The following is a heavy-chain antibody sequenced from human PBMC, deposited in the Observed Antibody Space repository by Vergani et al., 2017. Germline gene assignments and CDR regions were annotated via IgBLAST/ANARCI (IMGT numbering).Heavy chain of an antibody. V-gene: IGHV4-59*08. Sequence: QVQLQESGPGLVKPSETLSLTCTVSGGSISSYYWSWIRQPPGKGLEWIGYIYYSGSTNYNPSLKSRVTISVDTSKNQFSLKLSSVTAADTAVYYCARGRYSGYPWYFDYWGQGTLVTVSS. CDR3: ARGRYSGYPWYFDY. D-gene: IGHD5-12*01. CDR1: GGSISSYY. CDR2: IYYSGST. J-gene: IGHJ4*02.